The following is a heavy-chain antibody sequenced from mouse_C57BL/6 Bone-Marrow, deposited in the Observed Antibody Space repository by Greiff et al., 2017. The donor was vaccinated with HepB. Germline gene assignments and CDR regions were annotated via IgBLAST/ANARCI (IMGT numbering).Heavy chain of an antibody. D-gene: IGHD1-1*01. V-gene: IGHV7-3*01. CDR2: IRNKANGYTT. CDR1: GFTFTDYY. J-gene: IGHJ1*03. CDR3: ASLYYGSSYGWYFDV. Sequence: EVQLVESGGGLVQPGGSLSLSCAASGFTFTDYYMSWVRQPPGKALEWLGFIRNKANGYTTEYSASVKGRFTISRDNSQSILYLQMNALRAEDSATYYCASLYYGSSYGWYFDVWGTGTTVTVSS.